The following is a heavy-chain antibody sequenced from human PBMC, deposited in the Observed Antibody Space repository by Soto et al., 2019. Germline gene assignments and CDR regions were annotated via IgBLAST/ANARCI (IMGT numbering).Heavy chain of an antibody. CDR2: ITNRGSHI. J-gene: IGHJ5*02. CDR3: ARARQAAWFDL. D-gene: IGHD6-25*01. V-gene: IGHV3-21*06. CDR1: EFTFSAYT. Sequence: PGGSLRLSCAASEFTFSAYTMSWVRQAPGKGLQWVSFITNRGSHIYSADSVKGRFTISRDNAKNSLYLQMDSLRVEDTAVYYCARARQAAWFDLWGQGTLVTVSS.